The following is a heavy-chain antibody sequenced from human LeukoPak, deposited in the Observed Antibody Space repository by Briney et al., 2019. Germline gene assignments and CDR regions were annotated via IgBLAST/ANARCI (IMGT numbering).Heavy chain of an antibody. CDR3: AREANLGSSSFDY. D-gene: IGHD6-13*01. V-gene: IGHV3-21*01. Sequence: PGGSLRLSCAASGFTFSSYAMNWVRQAPGKGLEWVSSISSSSSYIYYADSVKGRFTISRGNAKNSLYLQMNSLRAEDTAVYYCAREANLGSSSFDYWGQGTLVTVSS. CDR1: GFTFSSYA. J-gene: IGHJ4*02. CDR2: ISSSSSYI.